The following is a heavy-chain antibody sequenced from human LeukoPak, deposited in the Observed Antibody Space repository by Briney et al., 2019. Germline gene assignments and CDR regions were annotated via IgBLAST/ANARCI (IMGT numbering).Heavy chain of an antibody. CDR3: ARESPVAATGRSWFDS. J-gene: IGHJ5*01. Sequence: GVSLRLSRAASGFTFRSYAMSWVRQAQGKGLEWVSTITGSGGTTYYADSVKGRFAISRDNSKNTLYLQMNSLRAEDTALYYCARESPVAATGRSWFDSWGQGTLVTVSS. D-gene: IGHD6-13*01. CDR2: ITGSGGTT. CDR1: GFTFRSYA. V-gene: IGHV3-23*01.